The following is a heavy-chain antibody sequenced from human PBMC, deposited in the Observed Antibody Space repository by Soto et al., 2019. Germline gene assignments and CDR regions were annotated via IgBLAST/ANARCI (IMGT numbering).Heavy chain of an antibody. J-gene: IGHJ4*02. CDR1: GGSISSGGYY. Sequence: TLSLTCNVYGGSISSGGYYWRWIGQDPGKGLEWLWYIYHSGTTYYKSSLKSRLTISVDTSKNHFSLKLSSVTAADTAMYYSARLQAAAADNDITFDYWGQGTLVTVS. V-gene: IGHV4-31*03. CDR3: ARLQAAAADNDITFDY. D-gene: IGHD6-13*01. CDR2: IYHSGTT.